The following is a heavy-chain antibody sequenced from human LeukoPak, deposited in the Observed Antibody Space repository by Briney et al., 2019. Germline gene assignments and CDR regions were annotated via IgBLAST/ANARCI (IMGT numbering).Heavy chain of an antibody. J-gene: IGHJ6*03. CDR2: ISAYNGNT. CDR3: ARYCSGSSCSTKYYYYYMDV. CDR1: GYTFTSYG. V-gene: IGHV1-18*01. Sequence: ASVKVSCKASGYTFTSYGISWVRQAPGQGLEWMGWISAYNGNTNYAQKLQGRVTMTTDTSTSTAYMELRSLRSDDTAVYYCARYCSGSSCSTKYYYYYMDVWGKGTTVTVSS. D-gene: IGHD2-15*01.